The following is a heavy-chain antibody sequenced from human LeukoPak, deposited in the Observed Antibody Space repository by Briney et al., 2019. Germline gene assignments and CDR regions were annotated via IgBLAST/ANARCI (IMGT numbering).Heavy chain of an antibody. CDR2: IYTSGST. J-gene: IGHJ5*02. D-gene: IGHD5-18*01. Sequence: SETLSLTCTVSGASVSGSPYYWSWIRQPAGKGLEWIGRIYTSGSTNYNPSLKSRVTMSVDTSKNQFSLKLSSVTAADTAVYYCARERYSYGSSWFDPWGQGTLVTVSS. CDR3: ARERYSYGSSWFDP. CDR1: GASVSGSPYY. V-gene: IGHV4-61*02.